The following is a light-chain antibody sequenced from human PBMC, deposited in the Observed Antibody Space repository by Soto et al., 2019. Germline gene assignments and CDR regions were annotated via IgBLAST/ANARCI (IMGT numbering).Light chain of an antibody. CDR2: DAA. CDR3: QHRSNWCT. V-gene: IGKV3-11*01. CDR1: QSISTY. J-gene: IGKJ1*01. Sequence: EIVLTQSPATLSFSPGERATLSCRASQSISTYLAWYQQKAGQAPRLLIYDAANRAPGIPAGFSGSGSGTDFTLTRSSLEPDDFAVYNCQHRSNWCTFGQGNKV.